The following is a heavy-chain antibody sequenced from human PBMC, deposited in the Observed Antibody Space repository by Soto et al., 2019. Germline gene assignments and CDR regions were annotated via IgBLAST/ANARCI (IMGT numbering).Heavy chain of an antibody. Sequence: ASVKVSCTASGYTLSSHYMHWVRQAPGQGLECMGIIDPCGGSTAYAQKFQGRVTMTSDTSTSTVFMELSSLRSEYTAVYYCARGGGSTDYYSSRGGERNAFDIWG. D-gene: IGHD3-22*01. V-gene: IGHV1-46*03. CDR1: GYTLSSHY. CDR3: ARGGGSTDYYSSRGGERNAFDI. J-gene: IGHJ3*02. CDR2: IDPCGGST.